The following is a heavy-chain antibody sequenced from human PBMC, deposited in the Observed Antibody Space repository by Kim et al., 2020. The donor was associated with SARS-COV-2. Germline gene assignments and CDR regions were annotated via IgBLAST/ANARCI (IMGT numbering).Heavy chain of an antibody. Sequence: GGSLRLSCAASGFTVSSNYMSWVRQAPGKGLEWVSVIYSGGSTYYADSVKGRFTISRDNSKNTLYLQMNSLRAEDTAVYYCARGPAMATIEFDYWGQGTLVTVSS. V-gene: IGHV3-53*01. CDR1: GFTVSSNY. CDR2: IYSGGST. D-gene: IGHD5-12*01. CDR3: ARGPAMATIEFDY. J-gene: IGHJ4*02.